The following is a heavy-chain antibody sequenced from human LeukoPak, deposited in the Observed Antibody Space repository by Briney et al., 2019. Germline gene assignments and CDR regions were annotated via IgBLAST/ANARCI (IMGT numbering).Heavy chain of an antibody. J-gene: IGHJ4*02. CDR3: ARGGEVVVAPAFPFDY. CDR2: ISSSSSTI. Sequence: GGSLGLSCAASGFTFSSYSMNWVRQAPGKGLEWVSYISSSSSTIYYADSVKGRFTISRDNAKNSLYLQMNSLRAEDTAVYYCARGGEVVVAPAFPFDYWGQGTLVTVSS. CDR1: GFTFSSYS. D-gene: IGHD3-22*01. V-gene: IGHV3-48*01.